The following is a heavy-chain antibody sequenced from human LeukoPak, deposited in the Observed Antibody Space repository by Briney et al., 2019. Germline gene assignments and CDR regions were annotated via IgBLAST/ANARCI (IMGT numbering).Heavy chain of an antibody. CDR2: IRSMAHGGTT. CDR3: ARGAMVRGANYYFDY. D-gene: IGHD3-10*01. J-gene: IGHJ4*02. V-gene: IGHV3-49*04. Sequence: GGSLRLSCTASGFAFGDYGMTWVRQTPGKGLEWVSFIRSMAHGGTTEYAASVRGRFTISRDDSKGIAYLQMSSLKTGDTAVYYCARGAMVRGANYYFDYWGQGTLVTVSS. CDR1: GFAFGDYG.